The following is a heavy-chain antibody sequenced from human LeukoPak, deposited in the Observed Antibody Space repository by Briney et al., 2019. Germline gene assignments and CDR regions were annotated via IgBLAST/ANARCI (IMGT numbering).Heavy chain of an antibody. CDR1: GFNVISRY. D-gene: IGHD4-17*01. J-gene: IGHJ4*02. Sequence: PGGSLRLSCAVSGFNVISRYMSWVRQAPGKGLEWVSTISSNGVNTYYADSVKGRFTISRDNAKNSLYLQMNSLRAEDTAVYYCARDRYGAHFDYWGQGTLVTVSS. CDR3: ARDRYGAHFDY. V-gene: IGHV3-21*01. CDR2: ISSNGVNT.